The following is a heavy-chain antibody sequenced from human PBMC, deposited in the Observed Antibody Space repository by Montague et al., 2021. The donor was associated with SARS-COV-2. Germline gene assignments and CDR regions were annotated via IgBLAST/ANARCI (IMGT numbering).Heavy chain of an antibody. D-gene: IGHD1-26*01. CDR3: AKDSGSSMDYYYGMDV. V-gene: IGHV3-23*01. CDR1: GFTFSSYA. J-gene: IGHJ6*02. Sequence: SLRLSCAASGFTFSSYAMSWVRQAPGKGLEWVSAISGSGGSTYYADSVKGRFTISRDNSKNTLYLQMNSLRAKDTAVYYCAKDSGSSMDYYYGMDVWGQGTTVTVSS. CDR2: ISGSGGST.